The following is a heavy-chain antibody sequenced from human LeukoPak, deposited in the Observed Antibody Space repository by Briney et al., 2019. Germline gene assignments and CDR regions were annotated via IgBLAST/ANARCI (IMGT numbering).Heavy chain of an antibody. D-gene: IGHD1-7*01. Sequence: GGSLRLSCAASGFTFSSAWMSWVRQAPGKGLEWVGRIKSKTDGATTDYTAPVKGRFTISRDDSKNTLYLQMNSLKTEDTAVYYCTADLGTTSLQDYYHYMDVWGDGTTVTVSS. CDR2: IKSKTDGATT. J-gene: IGHJ6*03. CDR1: GFTFSSAW. V-gene: IGHV3-15*01. CDR3: TADLGTTSLQDYYHYMDV.